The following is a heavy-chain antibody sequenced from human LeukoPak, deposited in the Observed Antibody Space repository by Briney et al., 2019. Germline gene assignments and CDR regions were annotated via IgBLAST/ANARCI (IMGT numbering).Heavy chain of an antibody. CDR2: ISVSGNT. CDR3: AKDWQWLPKRDYYYYMDV. D-gene: IGHD6-19*01. J-gene: IGHJ6*03. CDR1: GFTLSSYA. V-gene: IGHV3-23*01. Sequence: GGSLRLSCAASGFTLSSYAMSWVRQAPGKGLEWVSAISVSGNTYHADSVKGRFTISRDNSKNTPYLQINSLRAEDTAVYYCAKDWQWLPKRDYYYYMDVWGKGTTVTVSS.